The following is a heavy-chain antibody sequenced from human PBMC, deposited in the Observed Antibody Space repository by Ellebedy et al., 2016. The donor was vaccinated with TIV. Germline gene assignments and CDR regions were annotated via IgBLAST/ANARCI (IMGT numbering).Heavy chain of an antibody. Sequence: GESLKISCAASGFTFSSYAMSCVRQAPGKGLEWVPTISHTGSRTYYADSVEGRFTISRDNSKKTLYLQMNSLRAEDTAVYYCAKGRGGGSDSSAPRYYFDYWGLGTLVTVSS. CDR2: ISHTGSRT. CDR1: GFTFSSYA. CDR3: AKGRGGGSDSSAPRYYFDY. D-gene: IGHD3-22*01. J-gene: IGHJ4*02. V-gene: IGHV3-23*01.